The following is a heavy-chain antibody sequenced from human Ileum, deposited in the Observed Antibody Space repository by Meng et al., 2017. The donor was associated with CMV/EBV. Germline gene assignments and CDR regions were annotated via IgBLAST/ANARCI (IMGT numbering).Heavy chain of an antibody. D-gene: IGHD3-10*01. CDR3: ARYGSGSHSFDY. Sequence: GESLKISCAASGFTVSSNYMSWVRQAPGKGLEWVSVIYSGGSTYYADSVKGRFTISRDNSKNTPYLQMNSLRAEDTAVYYCARYGSGSHSFDYWGQGTLVTVSS. J-gene: IGHJ4*02. CDR1: GFTVSSNY. CDR2: IYSGGST. V-gene: IGHV3-53*01.